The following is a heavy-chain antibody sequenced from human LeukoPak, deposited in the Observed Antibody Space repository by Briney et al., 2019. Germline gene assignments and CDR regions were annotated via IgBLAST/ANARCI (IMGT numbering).Heavy chain of an antibody. D-gene: IGHD1-26*01. Sequence: GGSLRLSCAASGFIFSNYGISWVRQAPGKGLEWVSSISDSGGNTHYADSVKGRFTISRDNSKNTLYLQMNSLRAEDTAVYYCARGLKVGATVYPTFDYWGQGTLVTVSS. CDR3: ARGLKVGATVYPTFDY. J-gene: IGHJ4*02. CDR2: ISDSGGNT. CDR1: GFIFSNYG. V-gene: IGHV3-23*01.